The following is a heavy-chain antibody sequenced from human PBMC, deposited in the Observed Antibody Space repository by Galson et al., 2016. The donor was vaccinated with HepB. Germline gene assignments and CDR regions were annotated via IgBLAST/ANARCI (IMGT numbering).Heavy chain of an antibody. CDR3: VKDARFGGNSETFDY. CDR2: ILWDGSLT. V-gene: IGHV3-43D*03. Sequence: SLRLSCAASGFIFDDYTMHWVRQAPGKGLEWVSLILWDGSLTYYADSVRGRFTMSRDNSKNSLYLHMSRLRGEDSAIYYCVKDARFGGNSETFDYWGQGTVVTVSS. CDR1: GFIFDDYT. D-gene: IGHD4-23*01. J-gene: IGHJ4*02.